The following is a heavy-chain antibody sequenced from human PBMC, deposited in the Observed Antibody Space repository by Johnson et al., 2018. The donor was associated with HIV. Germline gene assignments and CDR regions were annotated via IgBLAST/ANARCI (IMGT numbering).Heavy chain of an antibody. CDR2: IYSGGST. D-gene: IGHD2-15*01. CDR3: ARDSVILVDGAFDI. CDR1: GFSVSASY. V-gene: IGHV3-66*01. J-gene: IGHJ3*02. Sequence: VQLVESGGGLVQPGGSLRLSCAASGFSVSASYMSWLRQAPGKGLEWVSVIYSGGSTYYADSVKGRFTISRDNSKNTLYLQMNSLRAEDTAVYYCARDSVILVDGAFDIWGQGTMVTVSS.